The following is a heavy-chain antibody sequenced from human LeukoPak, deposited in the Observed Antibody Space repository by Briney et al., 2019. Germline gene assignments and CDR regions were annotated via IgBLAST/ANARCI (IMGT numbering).Heavy chain of an antibody. CDR2: ISSSSSTI. CDR1: GFSFSSYS. D-gene: IGHD6-19*01. V-gene: IGHV3-48*01. J-gene: IGHJ3*02. CDR3: ARVRSGWQNDAFDI. Sequence: GGSLRLSCAASGFSFSSYSMNWVRQAPGKGLEWVSYISSSSSTIYYAGSVKGRFTISRDNAKNSLYLQMNSLRAEDTAVYYCARVRSGWQNDAFDIWGQGTMVTVSS.